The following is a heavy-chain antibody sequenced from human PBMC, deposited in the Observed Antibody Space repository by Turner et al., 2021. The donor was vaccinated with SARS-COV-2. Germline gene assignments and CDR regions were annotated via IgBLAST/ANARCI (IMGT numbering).Heavy chain of an antibody. D-gene: IGHD6-19*01. J-gene: IGHJ4*02. V-gene: IGHV3-33*01. CDR2: IWNDGSNK. Sequence: QVQLVEPGGGVVQPGRSLRLSCEASGFTFSNHGMHWARQAPGKGLEWVTIIWNDGSNKYYTDSVRGRFTISRDNSKNTLYLQMNSLRAEDTAVYYCARGCGGSSGCFLIDYWGQGTLVTVSS. CDR3: ARGCGGSSGCFLIDY. CDR1: GFTFSNHG.